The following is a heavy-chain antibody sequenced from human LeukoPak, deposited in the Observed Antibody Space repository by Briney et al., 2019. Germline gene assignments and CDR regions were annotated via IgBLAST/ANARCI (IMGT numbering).Heavy chain of an antibody. D-gene: IGHD6-19*01. J-gene: IGHJ6*02. CDR3: ARSLIAVAGYYGMDV. Sequence: SVKVSCTASGGTFSSYAISWVRQAPGQGLEWMGRIIPILGIANYAQKFQGRVTITADKSTSTAYMELSSLRSEDTAVYYCARSLIAVAGYYGMDVWGQGTTVTVCS. CDR2: IIPILGIA. V-gene: IGHV1-69*04. CDR1: GGTFSSYA.